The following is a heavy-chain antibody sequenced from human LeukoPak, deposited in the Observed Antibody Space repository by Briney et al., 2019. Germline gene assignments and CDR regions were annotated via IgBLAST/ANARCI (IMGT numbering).Heavy chain of an antibody. CDR1: GFTFSSYA. CDR2: ISGSGGST. CDR3: VKPYDSSGYYSWYFDL. V-gene: IGHV3-23*01. J-gene: IGHJ2*01. Sequence: GGSLRLSCAASGFTFSSYAMSWVRQAPGKGLEWVSAISGSGGSTYYADSVKGRFTISRDNSKNTLYLQMNSLRAEGTAVYYCVKPYDSSGYYSWYFDLWGRGTLVTVSS. D-gene: IGHD3-22*01.